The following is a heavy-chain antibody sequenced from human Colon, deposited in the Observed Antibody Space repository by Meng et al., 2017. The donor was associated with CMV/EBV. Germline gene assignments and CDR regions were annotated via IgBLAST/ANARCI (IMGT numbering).Heavy chain of an antibody. Sequence: GESLKISCAASGFTFSSYRMHWVRQAPGKGLEWVAFIRYDGSNKYYADSVKGRFTISRDNSKNTLYLQMNSLRAEDTAVYYCAKLIAARPDAFDVWGQGTMVTVSS. CDR1: GFTFSSYR. V-gene: IGHV3-30*02. CDR3: AKLIAARPDAFDV. D-gene: IGHD6-6*01. J-gene: IGHJ3*01. CDR2: IRYDGSNK.